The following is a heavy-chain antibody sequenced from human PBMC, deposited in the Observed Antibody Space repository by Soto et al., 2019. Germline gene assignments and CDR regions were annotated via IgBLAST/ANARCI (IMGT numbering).Heavy chain of an antibody. CDR2: ISSSSSYI. CDR3: SYNAAEYSNSHDRFDL. V-gene: IGHV3-21*01. CDR1: GFTFSSYS. D-gene: IGHD6-6*01. J-gene: IGHJ5*01. Sequence: PGGSLRLSCAASGFTFSSYSMNWVRQAPGKGLEWVSSISSSSSYIYYADSVKGRFTISRDNAKNSLYLQMNSLRAEDTAVNYWSYNAAEYSNSHDRFDLWGQGTLVTVSS.